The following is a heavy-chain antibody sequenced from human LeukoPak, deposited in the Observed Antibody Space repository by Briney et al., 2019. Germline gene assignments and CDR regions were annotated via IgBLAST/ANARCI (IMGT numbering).Heavy chain of an antibody. CDR2: IYYSGST. J-gene: IGHJ4*02. Sequence: SETLSLTCTVSGGSISSSSYYWGSIRQPPGKGLEWIGSIYYSGSTYYNPSLKSRVTISVDTSKNQFSLKLSSVTAADTAVYYCARHQTGTADYWGQGTLVTVSS. V-gene: IGHV4-39*01. CDR1: GGSISSSSYY. CDR3: ARHQTGTADY. D-gene: IGHD1-7*01.